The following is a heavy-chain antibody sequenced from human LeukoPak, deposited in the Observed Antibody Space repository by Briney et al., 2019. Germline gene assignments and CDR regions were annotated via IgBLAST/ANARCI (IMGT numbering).Heavy chain of an antibody. CDR3: ARGLTIWFAESDDAFDI. V-gene: IGHV4-34*01. J-gene: IGHJ3*02. CDR1: GGSFSGYY. Sequence: SETLSLTCAVYGGSFSGYYWSWIRQPPGKGLEWIGEINHSGSTNYNPSLKSRVTISVDTSKNQFSLKLSSVTAADTAVYYCARGLTIWFAESDDAFDIWGQGTMVTVSS. CDR2: INHSGST. D-gene: IGHD3-10*01.